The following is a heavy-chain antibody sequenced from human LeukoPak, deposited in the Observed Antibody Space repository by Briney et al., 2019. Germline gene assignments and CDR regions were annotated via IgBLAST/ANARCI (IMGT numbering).Heavy chain of an antibody. CDR3: ARGPISSLAFDY. J-gene: IGHJ4*02. CDR2: INSDGSST. V-gene: IGHV3-74*01. D-gene: IGHD3-16*02. CDR1: GFTFSSYW. Sequence: GGSLRLSCAASGFTFSSYWMHWVRQAPGKGLVWVSRINSDGSSTSYADSVKGRFTISRDNAKNTLYLQMNSLRAEDTAVYYCARGPISSLAFDYWGQGTLVTVSS.